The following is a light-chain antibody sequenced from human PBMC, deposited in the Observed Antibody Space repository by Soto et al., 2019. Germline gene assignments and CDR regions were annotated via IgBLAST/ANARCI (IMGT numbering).Light chain of an antibody. Sequence: QSALTQPASVSGSPGQSITISCTGTSSDVGGYNYVSWYQQHPGKAPKLIIYDVSNRPSGVSNRFSGSKSGNMASLTISGLQAEDEADYYCSSYTSSRDVVFGGGTKVTVL. CDR1: SSDVGGYNY. J-gene: IGLJ2*01. V-gene: IGLV2-14*03. CDR3: SSYTSSRDVV. CDR2: DVS.